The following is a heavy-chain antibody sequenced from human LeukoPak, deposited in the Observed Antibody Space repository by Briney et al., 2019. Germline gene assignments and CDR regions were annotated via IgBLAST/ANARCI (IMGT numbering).Heavy chain of an antibody. CDR1: GGSISSYY. Sequence: SETLSLTCTVSGGSISSYYWSWLRQPPGKGLEWIGYIYYSGSTNYNPSLKSRVTISVDTSKNQFSLKLSSVTAADTAVYYCARSTVMGVYYYYGMDVWGQGTTVTVSS. CDR3: ARSTVMGVYYYYGMDV. J-gene: IGHJ6*02. V-gene: IGHV4-59*08. CDR2: IYYSGST. D-gene: IGHD2-21*02.